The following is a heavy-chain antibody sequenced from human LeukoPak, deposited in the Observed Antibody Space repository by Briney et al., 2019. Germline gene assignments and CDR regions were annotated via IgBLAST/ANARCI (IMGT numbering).Heavy chain of an antibody. Sequence: GESLKISCKGSGYTFAIYWIAWVRQMPGKGLEWMGIVYPDNSKAIYSPSFQGQVTISADKSINTAYLQWSSLKASDTAMYYCARQGSYTTSSFDYWGQGTLVTVSS. D-gene: IGHD6-6*01. V-gene: IGHV5-51*01. CDR3: ARQGSYTTSSFDY. CDR1: GYTFAIYW. CDR2: VYPDNSKA. J-gene: IGHJ4*02.